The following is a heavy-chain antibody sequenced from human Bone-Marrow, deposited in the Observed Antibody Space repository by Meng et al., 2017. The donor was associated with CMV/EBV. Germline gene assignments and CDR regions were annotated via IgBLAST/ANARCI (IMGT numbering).Heavy chain of an antibody. V-gene: IGHV1-69*04. CDR2: IIPILGIA. Sequence: SVKVSCKASGGTFSSYTISWVRQAPGQGLEWMGRIIPILGIANYAQKFQGRVTITADKSTSTAYMELSSLRSEDTAVYYCARDPGPDYYDSSGFDDWGPGTTVNVSS. J-gene: IGHJ6*02. D-gene: IGHD3-22*01. CDR3: ARDPGPDYYDSSGFDD. CDR1: GGTFSSYT.